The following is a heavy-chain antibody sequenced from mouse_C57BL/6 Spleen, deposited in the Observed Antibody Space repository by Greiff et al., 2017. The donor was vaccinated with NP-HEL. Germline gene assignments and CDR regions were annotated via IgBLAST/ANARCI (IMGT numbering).Heavy chain of an antibody. J-gene: IGHJ4*01. CDR1: GYAFTNYL. CDR3: ARGTVVPYYAMDY. Sequence: QVQLQQSGAELVRPGTSVKVSCKASGYAFTNYLIEWVKQRPGQGLEWIGVINPGSGGTNYNEKFKGKATLTADKSSSTAYMQLSSLTSEDSAVYFCARGTVVPYYAMDYWGQGTSVTVSS. D-gene: IGHD1-1*01. CDR2: INPGSGGT. V-gene: IGHV1-54*01.